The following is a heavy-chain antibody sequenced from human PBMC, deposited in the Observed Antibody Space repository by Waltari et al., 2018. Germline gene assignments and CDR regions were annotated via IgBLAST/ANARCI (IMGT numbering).Heavy chain of an antibody. Sequence: EVQLVESGGGLVQPGGSLRLSCAASGFSFGDYWMTWFRQVPGKGPVWVSRINIDGSSTIYADSVKGRFTISRDNAKNTLYLQMNSLRADDTAVYYCVRRSIRGYIKEGPNWFDPWGQGTLVTVSS. CDR1: GFSFGDYW. D-gene: IGHD3-10*01. CDR2: INIDGSST. J-gene: IGHJ5*02. CDR3: VRRSIRGYIKEGPNWFDP. V-gene: IGHV3-74*01.